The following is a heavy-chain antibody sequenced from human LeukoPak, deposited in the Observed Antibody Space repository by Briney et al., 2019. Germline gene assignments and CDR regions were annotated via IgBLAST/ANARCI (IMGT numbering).Heavy chain of an antibody. CDR2: IRSKANSYAA. CDR3: TGVVKRLGERATNYYYYYYMDV. D-gene: IGHD3-16*01. CDR1: GFTFSGSA. V-gene: IGHV3-73*01. Sequence: GGSLRLSCAASGFTFSGSAMHWVRQASGKGLEWVGRIRSKANSYAAAYAASVKGRFTISRDDSKNTAYLQMNSLKTEDTAVYYCTGVVKRLGERATNYYYYYYMDVWGKGTTVTVSS. J-gene: IGHJ6*03.